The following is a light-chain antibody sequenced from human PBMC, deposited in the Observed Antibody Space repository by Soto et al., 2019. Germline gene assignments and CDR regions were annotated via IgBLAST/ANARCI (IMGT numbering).Light chain of an antibody. CDR3: QQRSNWPPIT. J-gene: IGKJ5*01. V-gene: IGKV3D-20*02. Sequence: EIVLTQSPGTLSLSPGDTATLSCRASQSVSSSYLAWYQQKPGQAPRLLIYDASNRATGIPARFSGSGSGTDFTLTISSLEPEDFAVYYCQQRSNWPPITFGQGTRLEIK. CDR1: QSVSSSY. CDR2: DAS.